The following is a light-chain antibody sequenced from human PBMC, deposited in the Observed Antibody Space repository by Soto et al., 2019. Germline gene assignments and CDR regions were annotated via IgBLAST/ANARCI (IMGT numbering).Light chain of an antibody. Sequence: DIQMTQSPSSLSASVGDRVTITCRASQGIGNNLAWYQQKPGKVPKVLIYTASTLHSGVPSRFSGSGSGTDFTLTISSLQPEDFATYYCQQLNSYPPTFGQGTKVEIK. CDR2: TAS. CDR1: QGIGNN. J-gene: IGKJ1*01. V-gene: IGKV1-27*01. CDR3: QQLNSYPPT.